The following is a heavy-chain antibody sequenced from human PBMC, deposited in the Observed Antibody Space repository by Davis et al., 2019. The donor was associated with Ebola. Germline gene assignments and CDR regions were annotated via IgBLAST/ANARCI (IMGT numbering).Heavy chain of an antibody. Sequence: PGGSLRLSCAASGFTFSSYWMSWVRQAPGKGLEWVSYISSSGSTIYYADSVKGRFTISRDNAKNSLYLQMNSLRAEDTAVYYCARNGGYSYGILGMDVWGQGTTVTVSS. D-gene: IGHD5-18*01. CDR3: ARNGGYSYGILGMDV. CDR1: GFTFSSYW. J-gene: IGHJ6*02. CDR2: ISSSGSTI. V-gene: IGHV3-48*04.